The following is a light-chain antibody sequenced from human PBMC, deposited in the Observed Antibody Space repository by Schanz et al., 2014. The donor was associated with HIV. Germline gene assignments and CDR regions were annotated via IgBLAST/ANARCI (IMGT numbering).Light chain of an antibody. CDR2: EVS. V-gene: IGLV2-8*01. Sequence: QSALTQPPSASGSPGQSVTISCTGTSSDVGDYNYVSWYQQHPGTAPKIMIYEVSKRPSGVPDRFSGSKSGTSASLAISGLQADDEADYYCSSYGGGDTLLFGGGTKLTVL. CDR3: SSYGGGDTLL. J-gene: IGLJ3*02. CDR1: SSDVGDYNY.